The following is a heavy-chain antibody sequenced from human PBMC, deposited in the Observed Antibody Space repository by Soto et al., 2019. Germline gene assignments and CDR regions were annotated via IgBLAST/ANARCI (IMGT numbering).Heavy chain of an antibody. CDR3: AREGINNYNEYYFDS. V-gene: IGHV3-21*01. Sequence: PGGSLLSCAASGFTFSTYSMNWVRQAPGKGLEWVSSISGSGNYTHYADFLRGRFTISRDNAKTSLYLQMNSLRAEDTAVYYCAREGINNYNEYYFDSWGQGTVVTVSS. J-gene: IGHJ4*02. CDR2: ISGSGNYT. D-gene: IGHD4-4*01. CDR1: GFTFSTYS.